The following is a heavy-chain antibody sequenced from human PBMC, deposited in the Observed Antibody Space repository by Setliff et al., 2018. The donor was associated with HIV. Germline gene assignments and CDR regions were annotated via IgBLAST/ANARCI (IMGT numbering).Heavy chain of an antibody. D-gene: IGHD3-3*01. CDR2: INPNSGGT. V-gene: IGHV1-2*02. CDR3: ARDESIFGVAISDY. CDR1: GYTFSGYY. J-gene: IGHJ4*02. Sequence: GASVKVSCKASGYTFSGYYIHWVRQAPGQGLEWMGWINPNSGGTNYAQRFQGRVNMTRDTSITTAYLELSSLRSDDTAVFFCARDESIFGVAISDYWGQGTLVTVSS.